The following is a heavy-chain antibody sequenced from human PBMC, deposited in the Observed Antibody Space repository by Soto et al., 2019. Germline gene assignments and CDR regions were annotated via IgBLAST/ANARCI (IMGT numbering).Heavy chain of an antibody. CDR1: GFTFSSYG. D-gene: IGHD3-9*01. V-gene: IGHV3-30*18. CDR2: ISYDGSNK. Sequence: QVQLVESGGGVVQPGRSLRLSCAASGFTFSSYGMHWVRQAPGKGLEWVAVISYDGSNKYYADSVKGRFTISRDNSKNTLYLQMNSLGAEDTAVYYCAKDWGVEYDILTGYRGGYWGQGTLVTVSS. CDR3: AKDWGVEYDILTGYRGGY. J-gene: IGHJ4*02.